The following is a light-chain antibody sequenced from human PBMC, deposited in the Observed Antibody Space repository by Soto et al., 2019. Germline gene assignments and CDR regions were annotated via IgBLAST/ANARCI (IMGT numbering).Light chain of an antibody. Sequence: DIQMTQSPSSLSASVGDRVTITCRASQSISSYLSWYQQKPGKAPRLLIYAASSLQSGVPSRFSGSGSGTKFTLTISSLQPEDFATYDRRQRYSTPSTLGQGPKVDIK. J-gene: IGKJ1*01. CDR2: AAS. V-gene: IGKV1-39*01. CDR3: RQRYSTPST. CDR1: QSISSY.